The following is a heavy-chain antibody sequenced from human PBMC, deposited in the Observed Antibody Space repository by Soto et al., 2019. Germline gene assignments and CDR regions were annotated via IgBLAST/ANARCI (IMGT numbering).Heavy chain of an antibody. CDR1: GFTFSSYV. CDR3: AKWRSYYYDSSGYYYDY. V-gene: IGHV3-23*01. Sequence: GSLLPPCTGSGFTFSSYVMSWVRQAPGKGLEWVSAISGSGGSTYYADSVKGRFTISRDNSKNTLYLQMNSLRAEDTAVYYCAKWRSYYYDSSGYYYDYWGQGTLVTVSS. CDR2: ISGSGGST. D-gene: IGHD3-22*01. J-gene: IGHJ4*02.